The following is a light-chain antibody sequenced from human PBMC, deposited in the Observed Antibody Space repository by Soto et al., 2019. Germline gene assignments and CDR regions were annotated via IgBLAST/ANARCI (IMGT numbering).Light chain of an antibody. J-gene: IGKJ2*01. CDR2: KAS. V-gene: IGKV1-5*03. Sequence: DIQMTQSPSILSASVGDGVTIACRASQSVTLWLTWYQQKPGKAPKRLLYKASTLESGVPSRFSGNGSETDFTLTISSLQPDDIGTYYCQQYNSYPYTCGQGTKLEIK. CDR3: QQYNSYPYT. CDR1: QSVTLW.